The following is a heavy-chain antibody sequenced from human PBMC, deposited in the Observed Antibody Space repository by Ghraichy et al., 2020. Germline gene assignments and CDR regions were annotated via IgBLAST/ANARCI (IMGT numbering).Heavy chain of an antibody. D-gene: IGHD6-19*01. J-gene: IGHJ4*02. CDR2: IYQNHNT. CDR3: ASRLGVADARESGY. CDR1: EFSVRDNY. Sequence: GGSLRLSCEASEFSVRDNYMSWVRLAPGKGLEWISVIYQNHNTYYANSVRVRFTVSRDDSKNTVYLQMNSLRAEDTAMYYCASRLGVADARESGYWGQGTLVTVSS. V-gene: IGHV3-53*01.